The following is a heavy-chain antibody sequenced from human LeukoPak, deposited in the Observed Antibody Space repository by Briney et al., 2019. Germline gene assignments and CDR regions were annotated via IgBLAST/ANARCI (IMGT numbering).Heavy chain of an antibody. CDR3: AKTRPLDSSSWSHGDY. Sequence: GGSLRLSCAASGFIFNNYAMSWVRQAPGKGLEWVSAISGSGDSTYYGDSVKGRFTISRDNSKNTLYLQMNSLRAEDTAVYYCAKTRPLDSSSWSHGDYWGQGTLVTVSS. CDR2: ISGSGDST. V-gene: IGHV3-23*01. J-gene: IGHJ4*02. CDR1: GFIFNNYA. D-gene: IGHD6-13*01.